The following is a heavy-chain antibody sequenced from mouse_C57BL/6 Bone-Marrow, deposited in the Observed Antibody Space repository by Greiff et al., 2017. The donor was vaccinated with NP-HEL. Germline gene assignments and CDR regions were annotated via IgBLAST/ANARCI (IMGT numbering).Heavy chain of an antibody. Sequence: QVQLQQPGAELVKPGASVKMSCKASGYTFTSYWITWVKQRPGQGLEWIGDIYPGSGSTNYNEKFKSKATLTVDTSSSTAYMQLSSLTSEDSAVYYCASDGSSPYYAMDYWGQGTSVTVSA. V-gene: IGHV1-55*01. CDR3: ASDGSSPYYAMDY. D-gene: IGHD1-1*01. J-gene: IGHJ4*01. CDR2: IYPGSGST. CDR1: GYTFTSYW.